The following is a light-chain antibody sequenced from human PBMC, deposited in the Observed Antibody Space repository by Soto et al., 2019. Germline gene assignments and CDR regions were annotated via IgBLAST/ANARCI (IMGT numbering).Light chain of an antibody. V-gene: IGKV3-15*01. CDR3: QQYNKLPPRT. CDR2: GAS. CDR1: QSVSSD. Sequence: IVMTQSTTTLSVSPGERAILSCMASQSVSSDLAWYQQKPGQAPRLLIYGASTRATGIPARFSGSGSGTEFTLTISSLQSEDFAVYYCQQYNKLPPRTFGQGSIVDI. J-gene: IGKJ1*01.